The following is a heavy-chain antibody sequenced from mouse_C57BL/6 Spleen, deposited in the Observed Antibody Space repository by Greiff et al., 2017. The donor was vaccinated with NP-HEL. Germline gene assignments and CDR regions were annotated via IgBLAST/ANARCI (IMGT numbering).Heavy chain of an antibody. D-gene: IGHD2-4*01. CDR2: IDPEDGET. V-gene: IGHV14-2*01. CDR3: APSMITHYYAMDY. J-gene: IGHJ4*01. Sequence: EVKLVESGAELVKPGASVKLSCTASGFNIKDYYMHWVKQRTEQGLEWIGRIDPEDGETKYAPKFQGKATITADTSSNTAYLQLSSLTSEDTAVYYCAPSMITHYYAMDYWGQGTSVTVSS. CDR1: GFNIKDYY.